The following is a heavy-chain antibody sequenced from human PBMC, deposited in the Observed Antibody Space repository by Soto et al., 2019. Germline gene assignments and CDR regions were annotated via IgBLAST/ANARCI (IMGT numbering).Heavy chain of an antibody. CDR3: ARDYDGLDY. J-gene: IGHJ4*02. CDR1: SVSITSSNW. Sequence: PSETLSLTCNVSSVSITSSNWWLWIRQPPGKGLEWLGKISHSGTVNYNATLRSRVTISVDKPKNQLSLKLMSVTAADTAVYYCARDYDGLDYWGPGILVTAS. CDR2: ISHSGTV. V-gene: IGHV4-4*02. D-gene: IGHD3-16*01.